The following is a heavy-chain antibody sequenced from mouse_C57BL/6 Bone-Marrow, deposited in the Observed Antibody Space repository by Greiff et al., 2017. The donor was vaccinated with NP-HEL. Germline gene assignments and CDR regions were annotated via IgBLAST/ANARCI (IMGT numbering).Heavy chain of an antibody. V-gene: IGHV3-6*01. CDR2: ISYDGSN. J-gene: IGHJ3*01. Sequence: VQLQQSGPGLVKPSQSLSLTCSVTGYSITSGYYWNWIRQFPGNKLEWMGYISYDGSNNYNPSLKNRISITRDTSKNQFFLKLNSVTTEDTATYYCARGRLRRGGFAYWGQGTLVTVSA. CDR1: GYSITSGYY. D-gene: IGHD2-4*01. CDR3: ARGRLRRGGFAY.